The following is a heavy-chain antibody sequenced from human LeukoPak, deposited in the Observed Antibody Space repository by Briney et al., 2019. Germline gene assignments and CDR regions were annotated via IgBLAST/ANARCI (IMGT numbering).Heavy chain of an antibody. CDR2: ISSSSSYI. V-gene: IGHV3-21*01. J-gene: IGHJ6*02. D-gene: IGHD6-13*01. CDR1: GFTFSSYS. CDR3: ARDASSSWYHYYYGMDV. Sequence: GGSLRLSCAASGFTFSSYSMNWVRQAPGKGLEWVSSISSSSSYIYYADSVKGRFTISRDNAKNSLYLQMNSLRAEDTAVYYCARDASSSWYHYYYGMDVWGQGTTVTVSS.